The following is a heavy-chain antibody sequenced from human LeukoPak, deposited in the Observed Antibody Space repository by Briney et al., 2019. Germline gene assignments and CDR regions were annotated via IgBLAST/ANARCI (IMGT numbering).Heavy chain of an antibody. V-gene: IGHV4-59*12. D-gene: IGHD4-17*01. CDR2: IYYSGST. J-gene: IGHJ6*02. CDR1: AGSISSYY. CDR3: ARDSGPTVYYYYGMDV. Sequence: SETLSLTCTVSAGSISSYYWSWIRQPPGKGLEWIGYIYYSGSTNYNPSLKSRVTISVDTSKNQFSLKLSSVTAADTAVYYCARDSGPTVYYYYGMDVWGQGTTVTVSS.